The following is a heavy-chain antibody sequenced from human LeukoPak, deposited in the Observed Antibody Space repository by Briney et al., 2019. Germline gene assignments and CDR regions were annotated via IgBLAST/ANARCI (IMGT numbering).Heavy chain of an antibody. V-gene: IGHV3-23*01. D-gene: IGHD4-23*01. CDR3: AKDGDGNALYYSDY. Sequence: PGGSPRLSCAASGFTFSSYAMTWVRQAPGKGLEWVSGVSGSGGSTYYADSVKGRFTVSRDNSKNTLYLQMNSLRAEDTAVYYCAKDGDGNALYYSDYWGQGTLVTVSS. CDR1: GFTFSSYA. CDR2: VSGSGGST. J-gene: IGHJ4*02.